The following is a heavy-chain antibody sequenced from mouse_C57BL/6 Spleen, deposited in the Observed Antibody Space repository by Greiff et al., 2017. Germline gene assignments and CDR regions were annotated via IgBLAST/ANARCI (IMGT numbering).Heavy chain of an antibody. CDR3: ARGELADY. CDR1: GYTFTSYW. V-gene: IGHV1-59*01. Sequence: QVQLQQPGAELVRPGTSVKLSCKASGYTFTSYWMHWVKQRPGQGLEWIGVIDPSDSYTTYNQKFKGKATLTVDTSSSTAYMQLSSLTSEDSAVYYCARGELADYWGQGTTLTVSS. D-gene: IGHD4-1*01. CDR2: IDPSDSYT. J-gene: IGHJ2*01.